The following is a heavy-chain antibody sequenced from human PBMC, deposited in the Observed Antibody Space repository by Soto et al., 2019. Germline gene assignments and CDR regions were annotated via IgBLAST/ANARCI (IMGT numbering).Heavy chain of an antibody. CDR3: ARADSSGWFQFDY. V-gene: IGHV4-4*02. CDR1: DGSISSGDYY. J-gene: IGHJ4*02. CDR2: IYHSGST. D-gene: IGHD6-19*01. Sequence: ETLSLTCTVSDGSISSGDYYWSWVRQPPGKGLEWIGEIYHSGSTNYNPSLKSRVTISVDKSKNQFSLKLSSVTAADTAVYYCARADSSGWFQFDYWGQGTLVTVSS.